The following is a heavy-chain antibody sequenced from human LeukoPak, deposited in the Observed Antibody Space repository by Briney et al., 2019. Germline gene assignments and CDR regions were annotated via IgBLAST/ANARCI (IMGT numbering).Heavy chain of an antibody. CDR3: ARGQYHLLYWYFDL. Sequence: SETLSLTCTVSGGSISSYYWSWIRQPAGKGLEWIGRIYSSGSTNYNPSLKSRVTMSVGTSKNQFSLKLSSVTAADTAVYYCARGQYHLLYWYFDLWGRGTLVTVSS. CDR2: IYSSGST. CDR1: GGSISSYY. J-gene: IGHJ2*01. V-gene: IGHV4-4*07. D-gene: IGHD2-2*01.